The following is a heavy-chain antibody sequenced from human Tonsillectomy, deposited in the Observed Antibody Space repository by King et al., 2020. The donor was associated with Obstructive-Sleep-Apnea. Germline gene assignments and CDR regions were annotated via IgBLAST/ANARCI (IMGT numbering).Heavy chain of an antibody. CDR1: GYTFTSFG. CDR2: ISTYNGNT. Sequence: QLVQSGAEVKKPGASVKVSCKASGYTFTSFGISWVRQAPGQGLEWIGWISTYNGNTNYAQKFQGRVTMTTDTSTTTGYMGLRSLRSDDTAIYYCARGLSATVTPIPFDFWGRGTLVSVSS. V-gene: IGHV1-18*04. J-gene: IGHJ4*02. D-gene: IGHD4-17*01. CDR3: ARGLSATVTPIPFDF.